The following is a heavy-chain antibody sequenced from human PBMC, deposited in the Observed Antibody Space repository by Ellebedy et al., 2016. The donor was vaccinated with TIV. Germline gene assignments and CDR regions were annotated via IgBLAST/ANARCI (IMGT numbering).Heavy chain of an antibody. D-gene: IGHD3-22*01. CDR1: GYTFTGYY. V-gene: IGHV1-2*04. Sequence: AASVKVSCKASGYTFTGYYMHWVRQAPGQGLEWMGWINPNSGGTNYAQKFQGWVTMTRDTSISTAYMELSRLRSEDTAVYYCARGAYYDSSGPLDYWGQGTLVTVSS. CDR2: INPNSGGT. J-gene: IGHJ4*02. CDR3: ARGAYYDSSGPLDY.